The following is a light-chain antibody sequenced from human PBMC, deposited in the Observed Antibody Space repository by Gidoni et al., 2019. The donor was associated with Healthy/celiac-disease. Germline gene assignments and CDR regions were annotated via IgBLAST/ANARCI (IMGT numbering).Light chain of an antibody. J-gene: IGKJ1*01. CDR3: QQYYSNPLT. CDR2: WAS. Sequence: DIVMTQSPDSLAVSLGERATTNCKSSQSVLYSSNNKNYLAWYQQKPGQPPKLLIYWASTRESGVPDRFSGSGSGTDFTLTISSLQAEDVAVYYCQQYYSNPLTFGEGTKVEIK. V-gene: IGKV4-1*01. CDR1: QSVLYSSNNKNY.